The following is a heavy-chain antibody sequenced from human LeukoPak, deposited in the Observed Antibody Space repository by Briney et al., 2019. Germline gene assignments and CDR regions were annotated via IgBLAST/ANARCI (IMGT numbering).Heavy chain of an antibody. V-gene: IGHV4-59*12. CDR2: VYYSGST. CDR1: GGSINTYY. CDR3: AKSYDYVWGSYRSNWFDP. Sequence: SETLSLTCSVSGGSINTYYWSWIRQPPGKGLEWIGYVYYSGSTNYNPSLKSRVTISVDTSKNQFSLKLSSVTAADTAVYYCAKSYDYVWGSYRSNWFDPWGQGTLVTVSS. D-gene: IGHD3-16*02. J-gene: IGHJ5*02.